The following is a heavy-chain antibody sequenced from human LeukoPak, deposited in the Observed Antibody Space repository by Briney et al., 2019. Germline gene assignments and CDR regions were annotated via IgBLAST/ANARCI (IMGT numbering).Heavy chain of an antibody. CDR2: ISGSGGST. V-gene: IGHV3-23*01. Sequence: GSSLRLSCAASGFTFRGHAMNWVRQAPGKGLEWVSSISGSGGSTYYADSVRGRFTISRDNAKKSLYLQMNSLRAEDTAVYHCARHSEGPVNDAFDIWGQGTKVTVSS. D-gene: IGHD2-2*01. J-gene: IGHJ3*02. CDR3: ARHSEGPVNDAFDI. CDR1: GFTFRGHA.